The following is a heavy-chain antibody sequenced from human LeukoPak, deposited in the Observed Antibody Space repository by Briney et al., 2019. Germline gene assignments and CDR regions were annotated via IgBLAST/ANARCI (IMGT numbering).Heavy chain of an antibody. CDR2: IYYSGST. J-gene: IGHJ4*02. D-gene: IGHD4-17*01. Sequence: SETLSLTCTVSGGSISGYYWNWIRQHPGKGLEWIGYIYYSGSTYYNPSLKSRLTISVDTSKNQFSLKLSSVPAADTAVYYCARSGVWLRGTTAFDYWGQGTLVTVSS. V-gene: IGHV4-31*03. CDR3: ARSGVWLRGTTAFDY. CDR1: GGSISGYY.